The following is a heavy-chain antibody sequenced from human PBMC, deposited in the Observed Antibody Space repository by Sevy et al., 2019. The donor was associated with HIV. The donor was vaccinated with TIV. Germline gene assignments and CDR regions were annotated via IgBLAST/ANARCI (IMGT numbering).Heavy chain of an antibody. J-gene: IGHJ5*02. D-gene: IGHD3-22*01. V-gene: IGHV4-34*01. CDR1: GGSFSGYY. CDR3: ARAAHRAYDSSGYYSP. Sequence: SETLSLTCAVYGGSFSGYYWSWIRQPPGKGLEWIGEINHSGSTNYNPSLKSRVTISVDTSKNQFSLKLSSVTAADTAVYYCARAAHRAYDSSGYYSPWGQGTLVTVSS. CDR2: INHSGST.